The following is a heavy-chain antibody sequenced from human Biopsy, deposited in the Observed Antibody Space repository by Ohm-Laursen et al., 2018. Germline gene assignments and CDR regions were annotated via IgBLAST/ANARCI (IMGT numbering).Heavy chain of an antibody. CDR3: TRATNSTGWPYYYFYGMDI. Sequence: GTLSLTCTVSGDSIARYYWTWIRQTPGKGLEWIGYVYYSGTTTYNPSLRSRVTISVDTSMNQISLRLQSVTAADTAIYYCTRATNSTGWPYYYFYGMDIWGQGTTVTVSS. V-gene: IGHV4-59*01. CDR2: VYYSGTT. J-gene: IGHJ6*02. D-gene: IGHD2/OR15-2a*01. CDR1: GDSIARYY.